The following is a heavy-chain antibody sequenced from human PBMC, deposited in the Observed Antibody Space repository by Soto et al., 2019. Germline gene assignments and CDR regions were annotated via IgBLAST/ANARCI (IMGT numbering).Heavy chain of an antibody. CDR1: GYSFTSYW. CDR2: IYPGDSDT. CDR3: AREGPCSGGSCSGSDLYYFDY. Sequence: AGESLKISCKGSGYSFTSYWIGWVRQMPGKGLEWMGIIYPGDSDTRYSPSFQGQVTISADKSISTAYLQWSSLKASDTAMYYCAREGPCSGGSCSGSDLYYFDYWGQGTLVTVSS. J-gene: IGHJ4*02. V-gene: IGHV5-51*01. D-gene: IGHD2-15*01.